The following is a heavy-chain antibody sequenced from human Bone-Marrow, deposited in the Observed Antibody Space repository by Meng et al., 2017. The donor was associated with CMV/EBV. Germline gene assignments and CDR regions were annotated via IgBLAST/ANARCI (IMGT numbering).Heavy chain of an antibody. J-gene: IGHJ4*02. V-gene: IGHV3-30-3*01. D-gene: IGHD2-2*01. CDR2: ISYDGSNK. Sequence: GGSLRLSCAASGFTFSSYAMHWVRQAPGKGLEWVAVISYDGSNKNHADSVKGRLTISRDNSKNTLYLQMNSLRAEDTAVYYCARAMGPVIVPAAIDYWGQGTLVTVSS. CDR3: ARAMGPVIVPAAIDY. CDR1: GFTFSSYA.